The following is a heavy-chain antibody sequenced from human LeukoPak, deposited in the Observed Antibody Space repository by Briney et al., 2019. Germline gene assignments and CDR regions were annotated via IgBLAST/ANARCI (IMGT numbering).Heavy chain of an antibody. D-gene: IGHD2-2*02. V-gene: IGHV4-30-2*01. J-gene: IGHJ1*01. CDR2: IYHSGST. CDR3: ARDMKGYCSSTSCYTEYFQH. Sequence: SETLSLTCTVSGGSISSGGYYWSWIRQPPGKGLEWIGYIYHSGSTYYDPSLKSRVTISVDRSKNQFSLKLSSVTAADTAVYYCARDMKGYCSSTSCYTEYFQHWGQGTLVTVSS. CDR1: GGSISSGGYY.